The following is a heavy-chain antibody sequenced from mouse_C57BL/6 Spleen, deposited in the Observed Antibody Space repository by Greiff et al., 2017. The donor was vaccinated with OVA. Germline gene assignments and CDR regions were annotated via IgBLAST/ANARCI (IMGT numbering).Heavy chain of an antibody. D-gene: IGHD1-1*01. Sequence: QVQLQQPGAELVKPGASVKLSCKASGYTFTSYWMQWVKQRPGQGLEWIGEIDPSDSYTNYNQKFKGKATLTVDTSSSTAYMQLSSLTSEDSAVYYCASSTVVAPHFDYWGQGTTLTVSS. CDR2: IDPSDSYT. CDR3: ASSTVVAPHFDY. CDR1: GYTFTSYW. J-gene: IGHJ2*01. V-gene: IGHV1-50*01.